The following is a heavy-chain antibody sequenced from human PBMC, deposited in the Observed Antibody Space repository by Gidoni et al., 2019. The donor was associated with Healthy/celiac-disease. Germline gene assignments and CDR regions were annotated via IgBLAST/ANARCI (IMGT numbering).Heavy chain of an antibody. CDR1: GYSLRSGYY. CDR3: ARDRVRGDYYDSSGYHRFDP. Sequence: QVQLQESGPGLVKPSETLSLTCTVSGYSLRSGYYWGWIRQPPGKGLEGIGSIDHSGSTYYNPSLKSRVTISVDTSKNQFSLKLSSVTAADTAVYYCARDRVRGDYYDSSGYHRFDPWGQGTLVTVSS. V-gene: IGHV4-38-2*02. CDR2: IDHSGST. J-gene: IGHJ5*02. D-gene: IGHD3-22*01.